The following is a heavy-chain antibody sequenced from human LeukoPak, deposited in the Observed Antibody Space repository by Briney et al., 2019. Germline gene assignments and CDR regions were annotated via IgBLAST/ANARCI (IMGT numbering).Heavy chain of an antibody. D-gene: IGHD3-10*01. CDR3: ARGLPYGY. CDR1: GGSFSGYY. Sequence: SETLSLTCAVYGGSFSGYYWSWIRHPPGKGLEWIGEINHSGSTNYNPSLKSRVTISVDTSKNQFSVKLSSVTAADTAVYYCARGLPYGYWGEGTLVTVSS. J-gene: IGHJ4*02. V-gene: IGHV4-34*01. CDR2: INHSGST.